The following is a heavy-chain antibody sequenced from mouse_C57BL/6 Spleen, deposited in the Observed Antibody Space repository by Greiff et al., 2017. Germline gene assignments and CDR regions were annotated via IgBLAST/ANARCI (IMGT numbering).Heavy chain of an antibody. Sequence: VKLMESGPGLVQPSQSLSITCTVSGFSLTSYGVHWVRQSPGKGLEWLGVIWSGGSTDFNAAFISRLGISKDNSKSQVVFKMNSLQADDTAIYYCARIYDYVGGMDYWGQGTSVTVSS. J-gene: IGHJ4*01. CDR3: ARIYDYVGGMDY. V-gene: IGHV2-2*01. CDR2: IWSGGST. D-gene: IGHD2-4*01. CDR1: GFSLTSYG.